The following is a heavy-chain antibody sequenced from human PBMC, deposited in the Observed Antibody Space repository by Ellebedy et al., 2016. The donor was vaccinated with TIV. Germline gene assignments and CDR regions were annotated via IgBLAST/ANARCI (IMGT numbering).Heavy chain of an antibody. CDR2: ITGDGVST. CDR1: GFTFTPYA. Sequence: GESLKISCLASGFTFTPYAMHWVRQAPGKGLEYVSAITGDGVSTYYADSVKGRFTISRDNSKHTLYLQMSSLRPEDTAMYYCVKAWGDWGQGTLVTVSS. CDR3: VKAWGD. D-gene: IGHD3-16*01. J-gene: IGHJ4*02. V-gene: IGHV3-64D*06.